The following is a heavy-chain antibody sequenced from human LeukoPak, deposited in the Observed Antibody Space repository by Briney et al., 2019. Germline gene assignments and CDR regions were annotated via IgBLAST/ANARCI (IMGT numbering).Heavy chain of an antibody. CDR3: ASLPAYYYYGMDV. CDR2: IIPIFGTA. J-gene: IGHJ6*02. V-gene: IGHV1-69*13. Sequence: ASVKVSCTASGGTFSSYAISWVRQAPGQGLEWMGGIIPIFGTASYAQKFQGRVTITADESTSTAYMELSSLRSEDTAVYYCASLPAYYYYGMDVWGQGTTVTVSS. CDR1: GGTFSSYA.